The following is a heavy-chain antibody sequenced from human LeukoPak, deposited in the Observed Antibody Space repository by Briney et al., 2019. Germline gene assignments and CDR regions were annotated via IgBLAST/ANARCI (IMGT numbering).Heavy chain of an antibody. CDR2: IYHSGST. Sequence: SETLSLTCAVSGYSISSGYYWGWIRQPPGKGLEWIGSIYHSGSTYYNPSLKSRVTISVDTSKNQFSLKLSSVTAADTAVYYCARRGGSYHPGQNNWSDPWGQGTLVTVSS. CDR1: GYSISSGYY. J-gene: IGHJ5*02. V-gene: IGHV4-38-2*01. D-gene: IGHD1-26*01. CDR3: ARRGGSYHPGQNNWSDP.